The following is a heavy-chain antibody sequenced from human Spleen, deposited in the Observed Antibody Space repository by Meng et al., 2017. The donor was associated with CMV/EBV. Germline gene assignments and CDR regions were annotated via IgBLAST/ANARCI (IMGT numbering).Heavy chain of an antibody. Sequence: TFSNDWMNWVRHVPGKGLEWVGRIKSEADGGTIDYAAPVKGRFTISMDDSKNVLYLHMNSLETEDTGVYYCAKAYSSSWYREYHDYWGQGTLVTVSS. CDR1: TFSNDW. CDR2: IKSEADGGTI. CDR3: AKAYSSSWYREYHDY. D-gene: IGHD6-13*01. V-gene: IGHV3-15*01. J-gene: IGHJ4*02.